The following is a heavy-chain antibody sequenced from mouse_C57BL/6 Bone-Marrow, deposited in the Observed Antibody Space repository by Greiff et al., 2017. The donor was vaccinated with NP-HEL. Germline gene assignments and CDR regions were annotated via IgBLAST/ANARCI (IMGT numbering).Heavy chain of an antibody. Sequence: EVKLVESGPGLVKPSQSLSLTCSVTGYSITSGYYWNWIRQFPGNKLEWMGYISYDGSNNYNPSLKNRISITRDTSKNQFFLKLNSVTTEDTATYYCARGGLRRRCLYAMDYWGQGTSVTVSS. CDR1: GYSITSGYY. V-gene: IGHV3-6*01. D-gene: IGHD2-4*01. J-gene: IGHJ4*01. CDR2: ISYDGSN. CDR3: ARGGLRRRCLYAMDY.